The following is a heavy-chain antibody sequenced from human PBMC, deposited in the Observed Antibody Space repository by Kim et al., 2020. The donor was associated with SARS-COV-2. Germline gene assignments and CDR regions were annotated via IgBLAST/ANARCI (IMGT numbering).Heavy chain of an antibody. CDR2: NK. CDR3: ARLPGAPGGY. Sequence: NKYYADSVKGRFTISRDNSKNTLYLQMNSLRAEDTAVYYCARLPGAPGGYWGQGTLVTVSS. D-gene: IGHD3-10*01. J-gene: IGHJ4*02. V-gene: IGHV3-30*01.